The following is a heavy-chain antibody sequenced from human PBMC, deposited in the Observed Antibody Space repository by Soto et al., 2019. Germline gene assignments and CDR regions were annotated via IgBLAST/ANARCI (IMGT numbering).Heavy chain of an antibody. CDR3: ARTGYSYGYYFDY. D-gene: IGHD5-18*01. V-gene: IGHV3-33*08. CDR1: GFTFSSYG. CDR2: IWYDGSNK. J-gene: IGHJ4*02. Sequence: GGSLRLSCAASGFTFSSYGMHWVRQAPGKGLEWVAVIWYDGSNKYYADSVKGRFTISRDNSKNTLYLQMNSLRAEDTAVYYCARTGYSYGYYFDYWGQGTLVTVSS.